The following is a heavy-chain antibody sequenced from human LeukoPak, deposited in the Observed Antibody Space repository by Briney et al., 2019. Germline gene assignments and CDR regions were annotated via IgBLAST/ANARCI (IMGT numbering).Heavy chain of an antibody. J-gene: IGHJ4*02. CDR1: GGSIAGSSYY. CDR3: ARDWITIIPYFDF. V-gene: IGHV4-39*07. CDR2: IYDSGGT. Sequence: PSETLSLTCTVSGGSIAGSSYYWGWIRQPPGKGLEWIGSIYDSGGTYYNPSLKSRVTISLDTSKNQFSLKLSSVTAADTAMYYCARDWITIIPYFDFWGQGTLVTVSS. D-gene: IGHD3-22*01.